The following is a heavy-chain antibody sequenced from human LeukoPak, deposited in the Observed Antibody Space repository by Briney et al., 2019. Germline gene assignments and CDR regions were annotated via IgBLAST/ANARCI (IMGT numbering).Heavy chain of an antibody. CDR2: IYYSGST. D-gene: IGHD6-13*01. J-gene: IGHJ5*02. Sequence: SETLSLTCTVSGGSISSSSYYWGWIRQPPGKGLEWIGSIYYSGSTYYNPSLKSRVTISVDTSKNQFSLKLSSVTAAETAVYYCARDPGYSSTWGQGTLVTVSS. V-gene: IGHV4-39*07. CDR3: ARDPGYSST. CDR1: GGSISSSSYY.